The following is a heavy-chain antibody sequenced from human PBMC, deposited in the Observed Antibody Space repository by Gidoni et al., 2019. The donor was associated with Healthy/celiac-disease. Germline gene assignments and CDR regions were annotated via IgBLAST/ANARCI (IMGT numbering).Heavy chain of an antibody. CDR1: GGSCSGYY. J-gene: IGHJ5*02. V-gene: IGHV4-34*01. D-gene: IGHD6-13*01. CDR3: ARVTTYNIAAAGRVNWLDP. Sequence: VQLQQWGAGLLKAAETLSLTCAAYGGSCSGYYWRWLRQPPGKGLEWIVEVNQSGSTNYNPSLKSRVTISVYTSKNQFSLKLSSVSAAYTAVYYCARVTTYNIAAAGRVNWLDPWGQGTLVTVSS. CDR2: VNQSGST.